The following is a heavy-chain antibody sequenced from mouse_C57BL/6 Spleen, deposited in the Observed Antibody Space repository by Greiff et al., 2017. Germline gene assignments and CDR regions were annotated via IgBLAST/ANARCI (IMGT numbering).Heavy chain of an antibody. J-gene: IGHJ4*01. V-gene: IGHV1-78*01. CDR3: ARFDYDGYYYAMDY. D-gene: IGHD2-4*01. CDR1: GYTFTDYT. CDR2: IYPRDGST. Sequence: QVQLQQSDAELVKPGASVKISCKVSGYTFTDYTIHWMKQRPEQGLEWIGYIYPRDGSTKYNEKFKGKATLTADKYSSTAYMQLNSLTSEDSAVYVFARFDYDGYYYAMDYWGQGTSVTVSS.